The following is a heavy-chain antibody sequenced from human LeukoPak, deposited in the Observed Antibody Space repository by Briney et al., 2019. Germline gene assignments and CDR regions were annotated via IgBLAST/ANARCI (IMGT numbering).Heavy chain of an antibody. CDR2: IYYSGST. Sequence: PSETLSFTCTVSGGSISSSSYYWSWIRQPPGKGLEWIGCIYYSGSTNYNPSLKSRVTISVDTSKNQFSLKLSSVTAADTAVYYCARVVRAGSYLIDYWGQGTLVTVSS. J-gene: IGHJ4*02. CDR3: ARVVRAGSYLIDY. D-gene: IGHD1-26*01. CDR1: GGSISSSSYY. V-gene: IGHV4-61*01.